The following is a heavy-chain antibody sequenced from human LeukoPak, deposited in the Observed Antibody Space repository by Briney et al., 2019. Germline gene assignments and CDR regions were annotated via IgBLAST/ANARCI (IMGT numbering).Heavy chain of an antibody. CDR1: GASTSSYY. CDR3: ARGMVVAATTNDAFDI. D-gene: IGHD2-15*01. J-gene: IGHJ3*02. CDR2: IYYSGST. V-gene: IGHV4-59*01. Sequence: SETLSLTCTVSGASTSSYYWSWIRHPPGKGLEWIGHIYYSGSTNYNPSLKSRVTISVDTSKNQFSLKLSSVTAADTAVYYCARGMVVAATTNDAFDIWGQGTMVTVSS.